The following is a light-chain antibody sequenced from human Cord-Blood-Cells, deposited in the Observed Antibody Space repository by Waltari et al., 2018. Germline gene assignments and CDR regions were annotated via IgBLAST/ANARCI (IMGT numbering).Light chain of an antibody. Sequence: DILLTPSPGTLSLSPGESATLSCRASQSVSSSYLAWYQQKPGQAPRLLIYGASSRATGIPDRFSGSGSGTDFTLTISRLEPEDFAVYYCQQYGSSRTFGQGTKVEIK. CDR1: QSVSSSY. CDR2: GAS. J-gene: IGKJ1*01. V-gene: IGKV3-20*01. CDR3: QQYGSSRT.